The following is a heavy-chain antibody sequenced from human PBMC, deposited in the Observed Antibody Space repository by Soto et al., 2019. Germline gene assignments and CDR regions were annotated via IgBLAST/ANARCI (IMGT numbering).Heavy chain of an antibody. D-gene: IGHD1-1*01. V-gene: IGHV1-69*06. CDR1: GGTFSGYA. CDR2: LIPLFGTA. Sequence: SVKVSCKASGGTFSGYAISWERQAPGQGLEWMGWLIPLFGTAKYAPKFQGRVTITADKSTSTAYMELSSLRTEDTAVYYCAPEATGTGTYYYYGMYVWGQGTTFTVSS. CDR3: APEATGTGTYYYYGMYV. J-gene: IGHJ6*02.